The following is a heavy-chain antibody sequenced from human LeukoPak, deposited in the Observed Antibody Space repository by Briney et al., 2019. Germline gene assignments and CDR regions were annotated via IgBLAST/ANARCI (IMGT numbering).Heavy chain of an antibody. CDR3: ARLGGGPSNWYFGL. V-gene: IGHV4-39*01. J-gene: IGHJ2*01. CDR2: IYYSGST. Sequence: SETLSRTCTVSGGSISSSSYYWGWIRQPPGKGLEWIGSIYYSGSTYYNPSLKSRVTISVDTSKNQFSLKLSSVTAADTAVYYCARLGGGPSNWYFGLWGRGTLVTVSS. CDR1: GGSISSSSYY. D-gene: IGHD3-10*01.